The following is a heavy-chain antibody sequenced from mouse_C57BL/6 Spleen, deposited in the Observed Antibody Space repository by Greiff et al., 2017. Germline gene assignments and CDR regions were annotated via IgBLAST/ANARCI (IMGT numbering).Heavy chain of an antibody. Sequence: LVESGPELVKPGASVKISCKASGYAFSSSWMNWVKQRPGKGLEWIGRIYPGDGDTNYNGKFKGKATLTADKSTSTAYMQLSSLTSEDSAVYVCSRYPFLITTVVATDYDAMDYWGQGTSVTVSS. CDR1: GYAFSSSW. CDR2: IYPGDGDT. V-gene: IGHV1-82*01. CDR3: SRYPFLITTVVATDYDAMDY. D-gene: IGHD1-1*01. J-gene: IGHJ4*01.